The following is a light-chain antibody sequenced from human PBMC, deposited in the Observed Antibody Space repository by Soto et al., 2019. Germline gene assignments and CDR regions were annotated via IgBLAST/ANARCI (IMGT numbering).Light chain of an antibody. CDR1: SSDVGDYDY. CDR2: EVT. CDR3: SSYTTSDTVI. J-gene: IGLJ2*01. Sequence: QSVLTQPASVSGSPGQSITISCTGTSSDVGDYDYVSWYQQHPGKAPKLMIYEVTNRPSGVSNRFSGSKSGHTASLTISGLQAGDEADYYCSSYTTSDTVIFGGGTKVTVL. V-gene: IGLV2-14*01.